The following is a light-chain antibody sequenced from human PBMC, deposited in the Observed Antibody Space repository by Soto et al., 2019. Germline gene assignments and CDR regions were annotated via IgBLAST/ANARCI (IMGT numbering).Light chain of an antibody. J-gene: IGLJ1*01. CDR3: AAWDDSLNGYV. V-gene: IGLV2-14*01. CDR1: SSDVGAHNL. Sequence: QSVLTQPASVSGSPGQSITISCSGTSSDVGAHNLVSWYQQHPGRAPKLMIYAVSNRPSGVSNRFSGSKSGNTASLTISGLQAEDEGDYYCAAWDDSLNGYVFGTGTKVTVL. CDR2: AVS.